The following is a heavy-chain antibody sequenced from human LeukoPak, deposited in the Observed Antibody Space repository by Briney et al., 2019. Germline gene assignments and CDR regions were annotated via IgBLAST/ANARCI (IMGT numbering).Heavy chain of an antibody. CDR2: MNPNSGNT. V-gene: IGHV1-8*03. CDR1: GYTFTSYG. J-gene: IGHJ6*03. D-gene: IGHD3-16*01. Sequence: ASVKVSCKASGYTFTSYGISWVRQAPGQGLEWMGWMNPNSGNTGYAQKFQGRVTITRNTSISTAYMELSSLRSEDSAVYYCARGSYDYVWASPHYYYYMDVWGKGTTVTVSS. CDR3: ARGSYDYVWASPHYYYYMDV.